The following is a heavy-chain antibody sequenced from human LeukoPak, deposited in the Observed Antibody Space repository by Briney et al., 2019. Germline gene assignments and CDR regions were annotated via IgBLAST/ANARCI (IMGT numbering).Heavy chain of an antibody. Sequence: GRSLRLSCAASGFTFSSYGMHWVRQAPGKGLEWVAVISYDGSNKYYADSVKGRFTISVDTSKNQFSLKLSSVTAADTAVYYCARGAYGSGSYNWFDPWGQGTLVTVSS. D-gene: IGHD3-10*01. CDR2: ISYDGSNK. CDR3: ARGAYGSGSYNWFDP. V-gene: IGHV3-30*03. CDR1: GFTFSSYG. J-gene: IGHJ5*02.